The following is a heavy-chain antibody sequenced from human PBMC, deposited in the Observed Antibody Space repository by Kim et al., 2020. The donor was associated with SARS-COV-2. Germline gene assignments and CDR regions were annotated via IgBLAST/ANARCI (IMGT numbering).Heavy chain of an antibody. CDR3: ARGGIMITFGAYY. J-gene: IGHJ4*02. Sequence: CNPSLKSRVTISVDTSKNQFSLKLSSVTAADTAVYYCARGGIMITFGAYYWGQGTLVTVSS. D-gene: IGHD3-16*01. V-gene: IGHV4-31*02.